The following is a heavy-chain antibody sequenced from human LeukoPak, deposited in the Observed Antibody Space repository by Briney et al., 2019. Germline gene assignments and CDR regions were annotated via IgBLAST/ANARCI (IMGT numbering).Heavy chain of an antibody. D-gene: IGHD6-25*01. CDR1: GGSISSSSYY. Sequence: SETLSLTCTVSGGSISSSSYYWGCIRQPPGKGLEWIAYIYYSGSTNYNPSLKSRVTISLDTSTNQFSLKLSSVTAEGPAVYYCARVYYSNGYDYLYFDLWGRGTLVTVSS. J-gene: IGHJ2*01. CDR2: IYYSGST. V-gene: IGHV4-61*05. CDR3: ARVYYSNGYDYLYFDL.